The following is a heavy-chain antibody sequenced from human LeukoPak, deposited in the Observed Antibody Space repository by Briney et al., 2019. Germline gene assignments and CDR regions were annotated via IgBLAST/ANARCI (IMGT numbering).Heavy chain of an antibody. Sequence: SETLSLTCTVSGGSISSNANYWGWIRQPPGKGLEWIGSIYYSGSTYYNPSLKSRVTISIDTSKSQFSLKLTSVTAADTGVYYCARQRCSGNTCYRVDQLYYMDVWGKGTTVTVSS. V-gene: IGHV4-39*01. CDR2: IYYSGST. CDR3: ARQRCSGNTCYRVDQLYYMDV. D-gene: IGHD2-15*01. CDR1: GGSISSNANY. J-gene: IGHJ6*03.